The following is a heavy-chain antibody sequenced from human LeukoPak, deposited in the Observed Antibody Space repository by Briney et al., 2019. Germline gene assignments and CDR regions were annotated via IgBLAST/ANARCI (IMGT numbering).Heavy chain of an antibody. J-gene: IGHJ6*02. D-gene: IGHD1-1*01. Sequence: TGGSLRLSCAASRFTFSSYWMSWVRQAPGEGLEGVAKINQDGTEKAYVDSVRGRFTISRDNAKNSLFLQMNSLRAEDTAIYYCAKTGYYYYDGVDVWGQGTTVTVSS. CDR3: AKTGYYYYDGVDV. CDR2: INQDGTEK. CDR1: RFTFSSYW. V-gene: IGHV3-7*03.